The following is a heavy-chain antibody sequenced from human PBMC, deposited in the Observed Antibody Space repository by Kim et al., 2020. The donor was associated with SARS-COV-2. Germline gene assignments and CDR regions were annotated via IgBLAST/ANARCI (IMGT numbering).Heavy chain of an antibody. V-gene: IGHV3-33*01. CDR3: AREGVLLDSNYAFDI. J-gene: IGHJ3*02. CDR1: GFTFSSYG. CDR2: IWYDGSNK. Sequence: GGSLRLSCAASGFTFSSYGMHWVRQAPGKGLEWVAVIWYDGSNKYYADSVKGRFTISRDNSKNTLYLQMNSLRAEDTAVYYCAREGVLLDSNYAFDIWGQGTMVTVSS. D-gene: IGHD3-10*01.